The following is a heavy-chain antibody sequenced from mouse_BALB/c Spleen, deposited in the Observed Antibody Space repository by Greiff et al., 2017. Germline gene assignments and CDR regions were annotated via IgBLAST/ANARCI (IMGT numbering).Heavy chain of an antibody. CDR3: ARDLSGNDDYYAIDY. J-gene: IGHJ4*01. V-gene: IGHV5-4*02. D-gene: IGHD2-1*01. CDR2: ISDGGSYT. Sequence: EVKLVESGGGLVKPGGSLKLSCAASGFTFSDYYMYWVRQTPEKRLEWVATISDGGSYTYYPDSVKGRFTISRDNAKNNLYLQMSSLKSEDTAMYYCARDLSGNDDYYAIDYWGQGTSVTVSS. CDR1: GFTFSDYY.